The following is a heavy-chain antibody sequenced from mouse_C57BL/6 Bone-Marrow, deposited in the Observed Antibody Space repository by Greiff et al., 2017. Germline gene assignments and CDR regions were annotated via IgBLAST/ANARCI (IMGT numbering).Heavy chain of an antibody. D-gene: IGHD4-1*01. CDR2: INPSSGYT. CDR3: DLNWDGNYYAMDY. Sequence: VQLQQSGAELAKPGASVKLSCKASGYTFTSYWMHWVKQRPGQGLEWIGYINPSSGYTKYNQKFKDKATFTADKSSSTAYMQLSSLTYEDSAVYYCDLNWDGNYYAMDYWGQGTSVTVSS. V-gene: IGHV1-7*01. J-gene: IGHJ4*01. CDR1: GYTFTSYW.